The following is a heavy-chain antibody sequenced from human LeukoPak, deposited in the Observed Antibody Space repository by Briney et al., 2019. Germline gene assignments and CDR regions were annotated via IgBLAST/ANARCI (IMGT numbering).Heavy chain of an antibody. CDR1: GFTFSSYA. D-gene: IGHD3-16*02. CDR2: ISYDGSNK. Sequence: GGSLRLSCAASGFTFSSYAMHWVSQAPGKGLEWVAVISYDGSNKYYADSVKGRFTISRDSSKNTLYLQMNSLRAEDTAVYYCARDRGITFGGVIVLPDYWGQGTLVTVSS. J-gene: IGHJ4*02. V-gene: IGHV3-30-3*01. CDR3: ARDRGITFGGVIVLPDY.